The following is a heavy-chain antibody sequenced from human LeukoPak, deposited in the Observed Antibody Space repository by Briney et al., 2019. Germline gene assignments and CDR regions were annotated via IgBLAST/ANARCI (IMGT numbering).Heavy chain of an antibody. Sequence: ASVKVSCKASGYTFTGYYMHWVRQAPGQGLEWMGWINPNSGGTNYAQKFQGRVTMTRDTSISTAYMELSRLRSDDTAVCYCARGDGDGYNFGYWGQGTLVTVSS. J-gene: IGHJ4*02. CDR3: ARGDGDGYNFGY. D-gene: IGHD5-24*01. V-gene: IGHV1-2*02. CDR1: GYTFTGYY. CDR2: INPNSGGT.